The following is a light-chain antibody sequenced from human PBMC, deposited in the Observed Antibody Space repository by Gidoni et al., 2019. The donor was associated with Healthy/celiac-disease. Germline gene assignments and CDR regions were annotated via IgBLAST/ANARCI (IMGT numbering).Light chain of an antibody. V-gene: IGKV3-20*01. CDR2: GAS. CDR1: QSVSSSY. CDR3: QQYGSSPPKT. Sequence: EIALTQSPGTLSLSPGERATLSCRASQSVSSSYLAWYQQKPGQAARLLIYGASSRATGLPDRFSGSGSGTNFTLTISRLEPEDFAVYYCQQYGSSPPKTFGQGTKVEIK. J-gene: IGKJ1*01.